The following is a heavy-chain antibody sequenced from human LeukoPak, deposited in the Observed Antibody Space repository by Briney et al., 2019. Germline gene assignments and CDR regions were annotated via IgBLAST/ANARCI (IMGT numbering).Heavy chain of an antibody. Sequence: GGSLRLSCAASGFTFSSYGMSWVRQAPGKGLEWVSAISGSGGSTYYADSVKGRFTISRDNSKNTLYLQMNSLRAEDTAVYYCAKYGSGSYSSFSYMDVWGKGTTVTISS. V-gene: IGHV3-23*01. D-gene: IGHD3-10*01. CDR3: AKYGSGSYSSFSYMDV. CDR2: ISGSGGST. CDR1: GFTFSSYG. J-gene: IGHJ6*03.